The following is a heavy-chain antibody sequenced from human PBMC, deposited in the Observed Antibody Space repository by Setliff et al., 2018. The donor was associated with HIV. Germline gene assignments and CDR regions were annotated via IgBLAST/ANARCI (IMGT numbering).Heavy chain of an antibody. J-gene: IGHJ4*02. CDR1: GGSISGYH. D-gene: IGHD6-13*01. CDR3: ARSPSYRSSWEYYFDY. V-gene: IGHV4-4*09. CDR2: IYTSRGT. Sequence: PSETLSLTCTVSGGSISGYHWNWLRQTPGKGLEWIGCIYTSRGTNYNHSLRTRVIISVDTSNQFSLKLSSVTAADAAVYYCARSPSYRSSWEYYFDYWGQGILVTSPQ.